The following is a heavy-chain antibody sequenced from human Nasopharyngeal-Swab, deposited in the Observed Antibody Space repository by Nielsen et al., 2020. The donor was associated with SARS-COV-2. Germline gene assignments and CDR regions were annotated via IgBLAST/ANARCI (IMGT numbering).Heavy chain of an antibody. J-gene: IGHJ4*02. CDR2: IKEDGSEK. D-gene: IGHD6-19*01. CDR3: ARENSGWNDY. CDR1: GYTLTELS. V-gene: IGHV3-7*01. Sequence: SCKVSGYTLTELSMHWVRQAPGKGLEWVANIKEDGSEKYYVDSLKGRFTISRDNARNSLYLQMNSLSAEDTAVYYCARENSGWNDYWGQGTLVTVSS.